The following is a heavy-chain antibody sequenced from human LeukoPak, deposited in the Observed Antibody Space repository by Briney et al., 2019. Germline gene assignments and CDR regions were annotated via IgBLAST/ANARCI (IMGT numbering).Heavy chain of an antibody. D-gene: IGHD1-1*01. CDR2: IWYDGSYT. V-gene: IGHV3-33*01. J-gene: IGHJ4*02. CDR3: ARDNDRGFDY. CDR1: GFSFSSYG. Sequence: GGSPRLSCAASGFSFSSYGMHWVRQAPGKGLEWVAVIWYDGSYTYYADSVEGLFTISRDNSKNTLYLQMNSLRDEDTAVYYCARDNDRGFDYWGQGALFTVSS.